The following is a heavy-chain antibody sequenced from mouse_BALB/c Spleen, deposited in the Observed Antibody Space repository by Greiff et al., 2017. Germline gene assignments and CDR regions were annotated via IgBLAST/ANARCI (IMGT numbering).Heavy chain of an antibody. J-gene: IGHJ3*01. CDR3: ARGPIDGYSSWFAY. CDR1: GFSLSRYS. V-gene: IGHV2-6-4*01. Sequence: VKVVESGPGLVAPSQSLSITCTVSGFSLSRYSVHWVRQPPGKGLEWLGMIWGGGSTDYNSALKSRLSISKDNSKSQVFLKMNSLQTDDTAMYYCARGPIDGYSSWFAYWGQGTLVTVSA. D-gene: IGHD2-3*01. CDR2: IWGGGST.